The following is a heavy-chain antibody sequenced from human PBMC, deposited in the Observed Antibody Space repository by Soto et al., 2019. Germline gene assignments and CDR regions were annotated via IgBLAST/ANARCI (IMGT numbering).Heavy chain of an antibody. D-gene: IGHD3-22*01. CDR1: GYTITRYD. J-gene: IGHJ4*02. V-gene: IGHV1-18*01. Sequence: RASVKVSCKASGYTITRYDISGVRQAPVQWREGMGWISAYNGNTNYAQKFQGRVTMTTDTSMSTAYMELRSLRSDDKAGYYCAREARIHYYDSSASLDSWGKGPL. CDR2: ISAYNGNT. CDR3: AREARIHYYDSSASLDS.